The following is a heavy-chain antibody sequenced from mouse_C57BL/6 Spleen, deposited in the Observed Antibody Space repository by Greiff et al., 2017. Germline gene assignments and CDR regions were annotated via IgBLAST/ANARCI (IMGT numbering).Heavy chain of an antibody. J-gene: IGHJ3*01. D-gene: IGHD3-2*02. V-gene: IGHV1-9*01. CDR2: ILPGSGST. CDR3: ARWGSSGYGAY. CDR1: GYTFTGYW. Sequence: QVQLQQSGAELMKPGASVKLSCKATGYTFTGYWIEWVKQRPGHGLEWIGEILPGSGSTNYNEKFKGKATFPADTSSNTAYMQLSGLTTEDSAIYYCARWGSSGYGAYWGQGSLVTVSA.